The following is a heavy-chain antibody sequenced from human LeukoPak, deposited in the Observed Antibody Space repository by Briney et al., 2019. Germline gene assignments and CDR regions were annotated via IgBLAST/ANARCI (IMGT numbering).Heavy chain of an antibody. Sequence: GASVKVSCKASGYTFTGYYMHWVRQAPGQGLEWMGWINPNSGGTNYAQKFQSRVTMTRGTSISTAYMELSRLRSDDTAVYYCARETRDGSGSYLLWGQGTLVTVSS. CDR3: ARETRDGSGSYLL. CDR2: INPNSGGT. CDR1: GYTFTGYY. D-gene: IGHD3-10*01. J-gene: IGHJ4*02. V-gene: IGHV1-2*02.